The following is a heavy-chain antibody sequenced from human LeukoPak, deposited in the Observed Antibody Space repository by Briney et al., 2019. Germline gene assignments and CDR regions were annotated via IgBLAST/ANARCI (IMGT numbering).Heavy chain of an antibody. Sequence: GGSLRLSCAASGFTFSSYAMHWVRQAPGKGLEWVAVISYDGSNKYYADSVKGRFTISRDNAKNSLYLQMNSLRAEDTAVYYCARDPTLYYDFWSGYSDYWGQGTLVTVSS. J-gene: IGHJ4*02. CDR1: GFTFSSYA. CDR2: ISYDGSNK. CDR3: ARDPTLYYDFWSGYSDY. V-gene: IGHV3-30-3*01. D-gene: IGHD3-3*01.